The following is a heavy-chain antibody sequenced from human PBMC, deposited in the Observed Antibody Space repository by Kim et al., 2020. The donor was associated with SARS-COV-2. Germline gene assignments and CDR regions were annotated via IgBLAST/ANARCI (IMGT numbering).Heavy chain of an antibody. Sequence: GSLRLSCAASGFTVSSNYMSWVRQAPGKGLEWVSVIYSGGSTYYADSVKGRFTISRDNSKNTLYLQMNSLRAEDTAVYYCARAERNSGSYKSERAFDIWGQGTMVTVSS. CDR3: ARAERNSGSYKSERAFDI. D-gene: IGHD3-10*01. V-gene: IGHV3-66*01. J-gene: IGHJ3*02. CDR2: IYSGGST. CDR1: GFTVSSNY.